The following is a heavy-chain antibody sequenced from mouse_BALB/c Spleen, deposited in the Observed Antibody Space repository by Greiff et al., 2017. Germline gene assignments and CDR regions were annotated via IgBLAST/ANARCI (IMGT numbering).Heavy chain of an antibody. CDR1: GFTFSNYW. CDR2: IRLKSNNHAT. D-gene: IGHD2-3*01. V-gene: IGHV6-6*02. Sequence: EVKLEESGGGLVQPGGSMKLSCVASGFTFSNYWMNWVRQSPEKGLEWVAEIRLKSNNHATHYAESVKGRFTISRDDSKSSVYLQMNNLRAEDTGIYYCTRDDGSLDYWGQGTTLTVSS. J-gene: IGHJ2*01. CDR3: TRDDGSLDY.